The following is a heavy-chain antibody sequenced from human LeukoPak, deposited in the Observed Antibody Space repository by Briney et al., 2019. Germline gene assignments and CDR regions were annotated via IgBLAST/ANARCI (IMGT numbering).Heavy chain of an antibody. D-gene: IGHD4-17*01. CDR3: AKVRGDYGDYSFDY. J-gene: IGHJ4*02. CDR1: GFTFDDYA. Sequence: SLRLSCAASGFTFDDYAMHWVRQAPGKGLEWVSGISWNSGSIGYADSVKGRFTISRDNAKNSLYLQMNSVRAEDTALYYFAKVRGDYGDYSFDYWGQGTLVTVSS. CDR2: ISWNSGSI. V-gene: IGHV3-9*01.